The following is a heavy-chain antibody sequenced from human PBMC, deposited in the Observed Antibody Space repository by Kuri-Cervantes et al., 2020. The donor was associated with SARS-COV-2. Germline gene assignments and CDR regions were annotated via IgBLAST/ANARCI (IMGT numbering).Heavy chain of an antibody. CDR2: IRYDGSKK. CDR3: ARSPGDGDYDPFDY. V-gene: IGHV3-33*08. Sequence: GGSLRLSCAASGFTFSSYSMNWVRQAPGKGLEWVAFIRYDGSKKHYADSVKDRFTISRDDAKNSLYLQMNSLRAEDTAVYYCARSPGDGDYDPFDYWGQGTLVTVSS. D-gene: IGHD4-17*01. J-gene: IGHJ4*02. CDR1: GFTFSSYS.